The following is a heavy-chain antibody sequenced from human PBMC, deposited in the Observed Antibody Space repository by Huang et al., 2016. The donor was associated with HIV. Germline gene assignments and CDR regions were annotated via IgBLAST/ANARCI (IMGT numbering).Heavy chain of an antibody. CDR2: IKQDESEK. CDR1: TFGFGAYW. D-gene: IGHD1-7*01. Sequence: VESGGRLVQPGGSIRLSCVGSTFGFGAYWMSWVGRAPGKGLEWVANIKQDESEKYYVDSVKGRFNISRDNAKKVLCLEMNNVRVEDTATYYCATKTAAMDIWGQGTTVTVS. V-gene: IGHV3-7*01. J-gene: IGHJ6*02. CDR3: ATKTAAMDI.